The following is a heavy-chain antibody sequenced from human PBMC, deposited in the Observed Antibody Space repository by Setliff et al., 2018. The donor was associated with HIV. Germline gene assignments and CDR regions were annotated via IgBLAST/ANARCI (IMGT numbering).Heavy chain of an antibody. CDR1: GASISGSNW. D-gene: IGHD2-2*01. J-gene: IGHJ4*02. Sequence: SETLSLTCAVSGASISGSNWWSWVRQPPGKGLEWIGEIYHTGSTSYNPSLKSRVTISVDTSKNQFSLKLSSVTAADTAVYFCARKVGGDFDYWGQGTLVTVSS. CDR3: ARKVGGDFDY. V-gene: IGHV4-4*02. CDR2: IYHTGST.